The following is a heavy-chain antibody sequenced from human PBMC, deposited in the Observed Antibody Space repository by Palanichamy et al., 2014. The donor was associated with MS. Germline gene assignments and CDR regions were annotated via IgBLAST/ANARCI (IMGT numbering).Heavy chain of an antibody. CDR3: ASEYRTHYYYYGMDV. J-gene: IGHJ6*02. CDR1: GGSISSGSYY. Sequence: HVQXAGAGPGLVKPSQTLSLTCTVSGGSISSGSYYWSWIRQPPGRDWSGLGVSIPVGGTNYNPSLKSRVTISVDTSKNQFSLKLSSVTAADTAVYYCASEYRTHYYYYGMDVWGQGTTVTVSS. CDR2: SIPVGGT. D-gene: IGHD5-18*01. V-gene: IGHV4-61*02.